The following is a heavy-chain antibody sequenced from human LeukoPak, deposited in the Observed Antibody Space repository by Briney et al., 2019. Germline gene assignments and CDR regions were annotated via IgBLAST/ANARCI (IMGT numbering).Heavy chain of an antibody. D-gene: IGHD2-2*01. CDR3: ARFLRKIGYCSSTSCRTGYYFDY. CDR2: INHSGST. Sequence: SETLSLTCAVYGGSFSGYYWSWIRQPPGKGLEWIGEINHSGSTNYNPSLKSRVTISVDTSKNQFSLKLGSVTAADTAVYYCARFLRKIGYCSSTSCRTGYYFDYWGQGTLVTVSS. V-gene: IGHV4-34*01. CDR1: GGSFSGYY. J-gene: IGHJ4*02.